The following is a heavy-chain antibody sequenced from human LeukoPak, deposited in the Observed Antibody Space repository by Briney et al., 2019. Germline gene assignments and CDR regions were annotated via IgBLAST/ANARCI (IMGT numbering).Heavy chain of an antibody. CDR3: ARESGTAAALDL. CDR2: ISWNSGRI. CDR1: GFTFVNYA. J-gene: IGHJ5*02. D-gene: IGHD6-13*01. V-gene: IGHV3-9*01. Sequence: PGGSLRLSCAASGFTFVNYAIHWVRQAPGRGLEWVSGISWNSGRIGYADSVKGRFTISRDNAKNSLYLQMNSLRAEDTAVYYCARESGTAAALDLWGQGTLVTVSS.